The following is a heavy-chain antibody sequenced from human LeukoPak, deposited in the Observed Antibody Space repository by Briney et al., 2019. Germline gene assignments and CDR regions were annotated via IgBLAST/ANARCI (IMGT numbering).Heavy chain of an antibody. D-gene: IGHD6-13*01. Sequence: GASVKVSCKASGYTFTGYYMHWVRQAPGQGPEWMGRINPNSGGTNYAQKFQGRVTMTRDTSISTAYMELSRLRSDDTAVYYCARTKYSSSWYAFVWGVDYWGQGTLVTVSS. CDR3: ARTKYSSSWYAFVWGVDY. CDR2: INPNSGGT. J-gene: IGHJ4*02. CDR1: GYTFTGYY. V-gene: IGHV1-2*06.